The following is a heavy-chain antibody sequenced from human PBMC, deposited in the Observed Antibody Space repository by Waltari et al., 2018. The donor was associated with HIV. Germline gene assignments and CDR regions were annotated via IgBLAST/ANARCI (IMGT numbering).Heavy chain of an antibody. CDR1: DFMVATNY. Sequence: VHLVESGGTLVQPGGSLRLSCLVPDFMVATNYWTWVRRPPGKRLEWVSTIYIYGKVFSADSVKGRFTLSRDTSKNTLYLQMSGLRVDDTATYYCARFATHFYEGYRWNGFEAYGMDVWGRGTTVTISS. V-gene: IGHV3-53*01. CDR2: IYIYGKV. CDR3: ARFATHFYEGYRWNGFEAYGMDV. J-gene: IGHJ6*02. D-gene: IGHD3-22*01.